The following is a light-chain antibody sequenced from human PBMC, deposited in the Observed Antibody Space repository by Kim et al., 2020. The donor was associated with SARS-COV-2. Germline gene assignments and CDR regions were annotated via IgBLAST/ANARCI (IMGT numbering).Light chain of an antibody. CDR1: QSLLHTDGDTY. J-gene: IGKJ2*01. Sequence: EPASISCRSSQSLLHTDGDTYLDWYLQKPGQSPQLLIYSGSGRASGVSDRFSGSGSGTDFTLRISRVEAEDCGVYYCMQALQTPYTFGQGTKLEI. V-gene: IGKV2-28*01. CDR3: MQALQTPYT. CDR2: SGS.